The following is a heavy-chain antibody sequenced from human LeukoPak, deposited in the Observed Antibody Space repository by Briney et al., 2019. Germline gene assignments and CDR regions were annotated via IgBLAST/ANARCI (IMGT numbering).Heavy chain of an antibody. CDR2: ISAYNGNT. V-gene: IGHV1-18*01. D-gene: IGHD6-13*01. CDR1: GYTFTSYG. CDR3: ARDQRSSWYSGYYYYYYMDV. Sequence: GASVKVSCKASGYTFTSYGISWVRQAPGQGLEWMGWISAYNGNTNYAQKLQGGVTMTTDTSTSTAYMELRSLRSDDTAVYYCARDQRSSWYSGYYYYYYMDVWGKGTTVTVSS. J-gene: IGHJ6*03.